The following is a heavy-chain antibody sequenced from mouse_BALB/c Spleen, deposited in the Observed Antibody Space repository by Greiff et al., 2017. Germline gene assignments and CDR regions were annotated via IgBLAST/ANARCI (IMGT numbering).Heavy chain of an antibody. Sequence: VMLVESGPGLVAPSQSLSITCTVSGFSLTSYGVHWVRQPPGKGLEWLGVIWAGGSTNYNSALMSRLSISKDNSKSQVFLKMNSLQTDDTAMYYCARVDYDGFAYWGQGTLVTVSA. J-gene: IGHJ3*01. CDR1: GFSLTSYG. CDR3: ARVDYDGFAY. D-gene: IGHD2-4*01. V-gene: IGHV2-9*02. CDR2: IWAGGST.